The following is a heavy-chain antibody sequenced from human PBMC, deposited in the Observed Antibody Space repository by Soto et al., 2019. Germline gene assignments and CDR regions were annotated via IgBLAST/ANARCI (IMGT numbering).Heavy chain of an antibody. J-gene: IGHJ3*02. CDR3: AKGGGVRYFDWLLPTDI. D-gene: IGHD3-9*01. CDR1: GGSISSSNW. Sequence: SETLSLTCAVSGGSISSSNWWSWVRQPPGKGLEWIGEIYHSGSTNYNPSLKSRVTISVDKSKNQFSLKLSSVTAADTAVYYCAKGGGVRYFDWLLPTDIWGQGTMVTVSS. V-gene: IGHV4-4*02. CDR2: IYHSGST.